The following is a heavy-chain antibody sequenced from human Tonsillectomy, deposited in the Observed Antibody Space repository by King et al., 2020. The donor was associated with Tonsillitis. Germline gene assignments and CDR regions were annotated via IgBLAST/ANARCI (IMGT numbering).Heavy chain of an antibody. J-gene: IGHJ6*02. CDR3: ARGLDIVVVPVASASPVGMDV. Sequence: VQLVESGGGLVQPGGSLRLSCAASGFTFSSYWMHWVRQAPGKGLVWVSRINSDGNSTSYADSVKGRFTISRDNAKNTLYLQMNSLRAEDTAVYYCARGLDIVVVPVASASPVGMDVWGQGTTVTVSS. D-gene: IGHD2-2*01. CDR1: GFTFSSYW. V-gene: IGHV3-74*01. CDR2: INSDGNST.